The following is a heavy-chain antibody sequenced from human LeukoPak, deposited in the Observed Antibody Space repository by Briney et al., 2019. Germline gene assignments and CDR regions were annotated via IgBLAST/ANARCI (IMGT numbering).Heavy chain of an antibody. CDR2: INHSGST. Sequence: SETLSLTCAVYAGSFSGYYWSWIRQPPGKGLEWIGEINHSGSTNYNPSLKSRVTISVDTSKNQFSLKLSSVTAADTAVYYCARKGSSWQGAARTVFDYWGQGTLVTVSS. CDR3: ARKGSSWQGAARTVFDY. J-gene: IGHJ4*02. CDR1: AGSFSGYY. D-gene: IGHD6-13*01. V-gene: IGHV4-34*01.